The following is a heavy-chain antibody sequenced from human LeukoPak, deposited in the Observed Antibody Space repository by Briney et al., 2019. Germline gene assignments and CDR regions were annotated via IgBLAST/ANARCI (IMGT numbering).Heavy chain of an antibody. CDR2: IYYSGST. CDR1: GGSISSYY. V-gene: IGHV4-59*01. J-gene: IGHJ3*02. CDR3: ARTTYYYDSSGYYFSAFDI. D-gene: IGHD3-22*01. Sequence: SETLSLTCTVSGGSISSYYWSWIRQPPGKGLEWIGYIYYSGSTNYNPPLKSRVTISVDTSKNQFSLKLSSVTAADTAVYYCARTTYYYDSSGYYFSAFDIWGQGTMVTVSS.